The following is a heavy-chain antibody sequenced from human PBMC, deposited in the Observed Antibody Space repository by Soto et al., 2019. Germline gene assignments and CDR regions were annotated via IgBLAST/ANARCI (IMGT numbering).Heavy chain of an antibody. D-gene: IGHD6-19*01. V-gene: IGHV1-46*01. CDR3: IAVASRAAAFDI. CDR1: GYTFTSYY. CDR2: INPSGGST. J-gene: IGHJ3*02. Sequence: ASVEVSCQASGYTFTSYYMHWVRQAPGQGLEWMGIINPSGGSTSYAQKFQGRVTMTRDTSTSTVYMELSSLRSEDTAVYYCIAVASRAAAFDIWGQGTMVTVSS.